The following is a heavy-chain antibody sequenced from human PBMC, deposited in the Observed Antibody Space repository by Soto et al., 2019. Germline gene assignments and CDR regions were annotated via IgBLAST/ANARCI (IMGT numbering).Heavy chain of an antibody. V-gene: IGHV4-59*01. Sequence: PSETLSLTCTVSCGSIISYYWSWIRQPPGKGLEWIGYIYYSGSTNYNPSLKSRVTISVDTSKNQFSLKLSSVTAADTAVYYCARGIVGANYDAFDIWGQGTMVTVSS. CDR2: IYYSGST. J-gene: IGHJ3*02. CDR3: ARGIVGANYDAFDI. CDR1: CGSIISYY. D-gene: IGHD1-26*01.